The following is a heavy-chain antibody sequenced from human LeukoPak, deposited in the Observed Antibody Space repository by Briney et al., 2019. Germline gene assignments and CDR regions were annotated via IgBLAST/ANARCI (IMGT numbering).Heavy chain of an antibody. J-gene: IGHJ4*02. CDR1: GGSISSSSYY. D-gene: IGHD6-19*01. CDR3: ARNNAVSGAEDY. V-gene: IGHV4-61*05. CDR2: IYYSGST. Sequence: PSETLSLTCTVSGGSISSSSYYWGWIRQPPGKGLEWIGYIYYSGSTNYNPSLKSRVTISVDTSKNQFSLKLSSVTAADTAVYYCARNNAVSGAEDYWGQGTLVTVSS.